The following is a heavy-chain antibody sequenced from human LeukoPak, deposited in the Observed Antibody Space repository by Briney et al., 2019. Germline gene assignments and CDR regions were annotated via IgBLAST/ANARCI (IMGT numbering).Heavy chain of an antibody. J-gene: IGHJ5*02. CDR1: GGSFSGYY. CDR2: INHSGST. D-gene: IGHD2-2*01. V-gene: IGHV4-34*01. CDR3: ASIVVPGNWFDP. Sequence: SETLSLTCAVYGGSFSGYYWSWIRQPPGKGLEWIGEINHSGSTNYNPSLKSQVTISVDMSKNQFSLKLSSVTAADTAVYYCASIVVPGNWFDPWGQGTLVTVSS.